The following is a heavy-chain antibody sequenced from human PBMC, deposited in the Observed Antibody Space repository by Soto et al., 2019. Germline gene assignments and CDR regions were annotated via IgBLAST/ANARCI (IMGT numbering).Heavy chain of an antibody. CDR3: AGNTYYYDSSGYYYEVYFDY. CDR1: GGSISSYY. CDR2: IYYSGST. Sequence: SETLSLTCTVSGGSISSYYWSWIRQPPGKGLEWIGYIYYSGSTNYNPSLKSRVTISVDTSKNQFSLKLSSVTAADTAVYYCAGNTYYYDSSGYYYEVYFDYWGQGTLVTVSS. V-gene: IGHV4-59*01. D-gene: IGHD3-22*01. J-gene: IGHJ4*02.